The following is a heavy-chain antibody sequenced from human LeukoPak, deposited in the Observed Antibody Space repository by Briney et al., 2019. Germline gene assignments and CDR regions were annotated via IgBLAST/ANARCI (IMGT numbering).Heavy chain of an antibody. J-gene: IGHJ6*02. V-gene: IGHV4-34*01. CDR1: GGSFSGYY. CDR2: INHSGST. CDR3: ARGGGGSYSPLYGMDV. D-gene: IGHD1-26*01. Sequence: PSETLSLTCAVYGGSFSGYYWSWIRQPPGKGLEWIGEINHSGSTNYNPSLKSRVTLSVDTSKNQFSLNLSSLTAADTAFYYCARGGGGSYSPLYGMDVWGQGTTVTVSS.